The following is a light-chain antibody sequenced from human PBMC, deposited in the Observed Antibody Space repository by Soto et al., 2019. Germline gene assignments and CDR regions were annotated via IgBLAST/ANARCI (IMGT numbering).Light chain of an antibody. CDR2: DAS. Sequence: DIQMTQSPPSLSASLGDRVTITCRASQDIADNLNWYQQKPGKAPNLLIYDASNLDTGVPSRFSGSGSGTVFTLTISSLQPEDIATYYCQQYDTFHTFGQGTKVEIK. J-gene: IGKJ2*01. CDR3: QQYDTFHT. V-gene: IGKV1-33*01. CDR1: QDIADN.